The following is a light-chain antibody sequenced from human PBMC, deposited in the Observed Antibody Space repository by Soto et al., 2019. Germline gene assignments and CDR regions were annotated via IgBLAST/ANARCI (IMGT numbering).Light chain of an antibody. V-gene: IGKV1-39*01. CDR3: HQSYSTSWT. J-gene: IGKJ1*01. CDR1: QSISSY. Sequence: DIQMTQSPSSLSASVGDRVTITCRASQSISSYLNWYQQKPGKAPKLLIYAASSLQSGVPSRFSGSGSGTDFTLTISSLQPEDCATYYCHQSYSTSWTLGQGTKVDSK. CDR2: AAS.